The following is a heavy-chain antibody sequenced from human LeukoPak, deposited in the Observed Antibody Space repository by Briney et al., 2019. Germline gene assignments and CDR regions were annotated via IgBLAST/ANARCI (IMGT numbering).Heavy chain of an antibody. V-gene: IGHV3-23*01. D-gene: IGHD6-13*01. CDR1: GFTFSSYA. Sequence: GGSLRLSCAASGFTFSSYAMSWVRQAPGKGLEWVSAISGSGGSTYYADSVKGRFTISRDNSKNTLYLQMNSLRAEDTDVYYCAKDSSSWYYYYGMDVWGQGTTVTVSS. CDR3: AKDSSSWYYYYGMDV. J-gene: IGHJ6*02. CDR2: ISGSGGST.